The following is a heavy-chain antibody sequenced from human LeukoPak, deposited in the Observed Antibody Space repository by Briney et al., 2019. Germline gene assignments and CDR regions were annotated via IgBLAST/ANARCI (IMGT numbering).Heavy chain of an antibody. CDR2: INHSGST. CDR3: ARGLCSSTSCSYYYYYYMDV. J-gene: IGHJ6*03. D-gene: IGHD2-2*01. CDR1: GGSFSGCY. V-gene: IGHV4-34*01. Sequence: PSETLSLTCAVYGGSFSGCYWSWIRQPPGKGLEWIGEINHSGSTNYNPSLKSRVTISVDTSKNQFSLKLSSVTAADTAVYYCARGLCSSTSCSYYYYYYMDVWGKGTTVTVSS.